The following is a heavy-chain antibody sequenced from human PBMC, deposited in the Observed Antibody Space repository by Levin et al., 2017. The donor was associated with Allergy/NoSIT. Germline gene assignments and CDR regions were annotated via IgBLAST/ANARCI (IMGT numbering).Heavy chain of an antibody. D-gene: IGHD3-10*01. Sequence: GESLKISCAASGFTFSSYSMNWVRQAPGKGLEWVSSISSSSSYIYYADSVKGRFTISRDNAKNSLYLQMNSLRAEDTAAYYCARDQLLWFGELSRGVPRSTYYYGMDVWGQGTTVTVSS. CDR3: ARDQLLWFGELSRGVPRSTYYYGMDV. V-gene: IGHV3-21*01. CDR2: ISSSSSYI. CDR1: GFTFSSYS. J-gene: IGHJ6*02.